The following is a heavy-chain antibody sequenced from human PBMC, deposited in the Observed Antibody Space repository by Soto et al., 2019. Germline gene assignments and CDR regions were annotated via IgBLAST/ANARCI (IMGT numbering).Heavy chain of an antibody. CDR1: GGSISSSGDF. Sequence: QLPLEESGPGLVKPSETLSLICTVSGGSISSSGDFWGWIRQPPGKGLEWIGSIYFDGTTYHSPSLKSRVTISLDTPKNQFSLKVTSVTAADTAVYYCPRRLPGYSAYVFSFDYWGQGALVTVSS. CDR2: IYFDGTT. J-gene: IGHJ4*02. D-gene: IGHD5-12*01. CDR3: PRRLPGYSAYVFSFDY. V-gene: IGHV4-39*07.